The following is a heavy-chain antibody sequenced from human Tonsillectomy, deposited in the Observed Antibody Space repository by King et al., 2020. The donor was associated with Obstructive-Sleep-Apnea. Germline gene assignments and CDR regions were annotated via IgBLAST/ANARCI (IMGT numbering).Heavy chain of an antibody. CDR2: ISYDGSNK. D-gene: IGHD6-19*01. J-gene: IGHJ3*02. Sequence: VQLVESGGGVVQPGRSLRLSCAASGFTFSSYAMHWVRQAPGKGLEWVAVISYDGSNKYYADSVKGRFTISRDNSKNTLYLQMNSLRAEDTAVYYCARVRTLQWLARDAFDIWGQGTMVTVSS. CDR1: GFTFSSYA. V-gene: IGHV3-30-3*01. CDR3: ARVRTLQWLARDAFDI.